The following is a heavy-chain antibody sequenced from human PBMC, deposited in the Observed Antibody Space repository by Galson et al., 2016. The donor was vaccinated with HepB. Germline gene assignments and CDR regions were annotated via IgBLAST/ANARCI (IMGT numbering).Heavy chain of an antibody. V-gene: IGHV3-74*01. CDR3: ARDHYGDYYFDF. CDR1: GFPFNFYW. Sequence: SLRLSCAASGFPFNFYWMHWVRQAPGKGLVWVSRINNDGSSTNYADSVRGRFTVSRRNGMNTLYLQMNSLRAEDTGFYYCARDHYGDYYFDFWGQGTLVTVSS. D-gene: IGHD4-17*01. J-gene: IGHJ4*02. CDR2: INNDGSST.